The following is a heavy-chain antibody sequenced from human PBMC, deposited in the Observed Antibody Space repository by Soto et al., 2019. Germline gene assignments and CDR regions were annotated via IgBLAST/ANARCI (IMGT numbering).Heavy chain of an antibody. J-gene: IGHJ3*02. Sequence: QLLESGGGLVQPGGSLRLSCAASGFTVSNYAMTWVRQAPGKGLEWVSVISASGFTTYYTDSVKGRFTISRDNPKNTLFLQMNSLRAEDTAIYYCAKKNTGSFPYDIWGQGTMVTVSS. CDR1: GFTVSNYA. CDR2: ISASGFTT. V-gene: IGHV3-23*01. CDR3: AKKNTGSFPYDI. D-gene: IGHD1-26*01.